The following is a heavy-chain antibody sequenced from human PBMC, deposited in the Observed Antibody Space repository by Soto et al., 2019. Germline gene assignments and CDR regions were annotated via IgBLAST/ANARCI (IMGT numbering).Heavy chain of an antibody. D-gene: IGHD4-17*01. V-gene: IGHV1-2*04. CDR2: INPNSGGT. J-gene: IGHJ6*02. CDR3: ARETVTNDYYYCGMDV. CDR1: GYTFTGYY. Sequence: QVQLVQSGAEVKKPGASVKVSCKASGYTFTGYYMHWVRQAPGQGLEWMGWINPNSGGTNYAQKFQGWVTMTRDTSISTAYMELSRLRSDDTAVYYCARETVTNDYYYCGMDVWGQGTTVTVSS.